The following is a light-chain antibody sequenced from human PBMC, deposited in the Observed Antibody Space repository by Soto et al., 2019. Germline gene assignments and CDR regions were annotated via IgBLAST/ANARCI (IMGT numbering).Light chain of an antibody. CDR1: ISDVGLYDY. J-gene: IGLJ1*01. CDR2: AVS. CDR3: SSYTSDSSYV. V-gene: IGLV2-14*01. Sequence: SVLTQAACVSGSPGQSITISCTGTISDVGLYDYVSWYQQHPGKAPQLMIYAVSNRPSGVSNRFSASKSGNTASLFISGLQAEDEADYYCSSYTSDSSYVFGSGTKVTV.